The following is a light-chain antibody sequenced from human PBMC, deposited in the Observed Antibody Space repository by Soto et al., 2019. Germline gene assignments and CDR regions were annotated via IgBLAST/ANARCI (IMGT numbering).Light chain of an antibody. Sequence: DIQMAQSPSSLSASVGDRVTITFRSIQSISRYLNWYQQKPGKAPKVLIHGASSLESGVPSRFSGSGSGTEFTLTISSLQPEEFAIYYCQQSYSTPTWTFGQGTNVDIK. CDR1: QSISRY. CDR3: QQSYSTPTWT. CDR2: GAS. J-gene: IGKJ1*01. V-gene: IGKV1-39*01.